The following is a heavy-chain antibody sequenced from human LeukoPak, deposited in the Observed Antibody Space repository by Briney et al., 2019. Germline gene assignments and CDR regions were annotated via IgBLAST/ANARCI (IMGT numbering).Heavy chain of an antibody. CDR1: GGSFSYYY. V-gene: IGHV4-34*01. J-gene: IGHJ4*02. CDR2: INHSGST. CDR3: ARGLTHYDARAFRY. Sequence: SETLSLTCAVYGGSFSYYYWSWIRQPPGKWLEWIGEINHSGSTNYNPSLKSRVTISVDTSKNQFSLKLSSVTAADTAVYYCARGLTHYDARAFRYWGQGTLVTVSS. D-gene: IGHD3-16*01.